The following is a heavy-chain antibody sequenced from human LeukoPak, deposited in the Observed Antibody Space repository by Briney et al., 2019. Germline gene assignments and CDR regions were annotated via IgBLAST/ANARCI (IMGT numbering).Heavy chain of an antibody. CDR2: IYYSGST. D-gene: IGHD3-9*01. CDR3: AYDILTGIYGMDV. J-gene: IGHJ6*02. Sequence: SETLSLTCTVSGGSINSSSYYWGWIRQPPGKGLEWIGSIYYSGSTYYNPSLKSRVTISVDTSKNQFSLKLSSVTAADTAVYYCAYDILTGIYGMDVWGQGTTVTVSS. V-gene: IGHV4-39*07. CDR1: GGSINSSSYY.